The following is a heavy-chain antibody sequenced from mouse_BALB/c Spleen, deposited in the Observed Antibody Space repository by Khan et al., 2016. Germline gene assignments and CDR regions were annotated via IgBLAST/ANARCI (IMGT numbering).Heavy chain of an antibody. D-gene: IGHD1-1*01. J-gene: IGHJ2*01. Sequence: QIQLVQSGPELKKPGETVKISCKASGYTFTNYGMNWVKQAPGKGLKWMGWINTNTGEPTYAEEFKGRFAFSLETSASTAYLQINNLKNEDTATYFCARFTTVVAHFDYWGKGTTLTVSS. CDR2: INTNTGEP. CDR1: GYTFTNYG. CDR3: ARFTTVVAHFDY. V-gene: IGHV9-3*02.